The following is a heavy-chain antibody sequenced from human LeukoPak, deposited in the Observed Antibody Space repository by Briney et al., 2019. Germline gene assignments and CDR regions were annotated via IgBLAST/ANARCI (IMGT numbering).Heavy chain of an antibody. CDR2: ISSSGSTI. Sequence: GGSLRLSCAASGFTFSSYEMNWVRQAPGKGLEWVSYISSSGSTIYYAVSVKGRFSISRDDAENSLYLQMNSLRAEDTAFYYCARGGIHYGDGFDIWGQGTMVTVSS. D-gene: IGHD3-10*01. J-gene: IGHJ3*02. CDR1: GFTFSSYE. V-gene: IGHV3-48*03. CDR3: ARGGIHYGDGFDI.